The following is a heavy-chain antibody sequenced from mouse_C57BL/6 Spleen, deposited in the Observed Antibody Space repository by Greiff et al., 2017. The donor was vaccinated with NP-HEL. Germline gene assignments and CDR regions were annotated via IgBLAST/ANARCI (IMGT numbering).Heavy chain of an antibody. Sequence: EVMLVESGEGLVKPGGSLKLSCAASRFTFSSYAMSWARQTPEKRLEWVAYISSGGDYIYYADTVKGRFTISRDNARNTLYLQMSSLKSEDTAMYYCTREDGYDEGYYFDYWGQGTTLTVSS. CDR2: ISSGGDYI. D-gene: IGHD2-2*01. V-gene: IGHV5-9-1*02. CDR1: RFTFSSYA. CDR3: TREDGYDEGYYFDY. J-gene: IGHJ2*01.